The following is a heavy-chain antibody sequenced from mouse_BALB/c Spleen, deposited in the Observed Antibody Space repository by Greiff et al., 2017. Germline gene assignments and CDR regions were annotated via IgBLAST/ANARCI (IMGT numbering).Heavy chain of an antibody. Sequence: QVQLQQSGAELAKPGASVKMSCKASGYTFTSYWMHWVKQRPGQGLEWIGYINPSTGYTEYNQKFKDKATLTADKSSSTAYMQLSSLTSEDSAVYYCARYYRYDAFYFDYWGQGTTLTVSS. J-gene: IGHJ2*01. V-gene: IGHV1-7*01. D-gene: IGHD2-14*01. CDR3: ARYYRYDAFYFDY. CDR2: INPSTGYT. CDR1: GYTFTSYW.